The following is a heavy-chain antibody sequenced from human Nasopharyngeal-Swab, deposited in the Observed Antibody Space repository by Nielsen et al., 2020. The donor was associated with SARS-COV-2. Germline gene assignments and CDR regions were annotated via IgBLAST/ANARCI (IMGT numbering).Heavy chain of an antibody. CDR2: IDGDGIRT. Sequence: WIRQPPGKGLVWVSGIDGDGIRTFYADSVKGRFTVSRDNAKNTLYLQMNSLRVEDTAVYHCGSVFDIWGHGTMVTVSS. V-gene: IGHV3-74*01. J-gene: IGHJ3*02. CDR3: GSVFDI.